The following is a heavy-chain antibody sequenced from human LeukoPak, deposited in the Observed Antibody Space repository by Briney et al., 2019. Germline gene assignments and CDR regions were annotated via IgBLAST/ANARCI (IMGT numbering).Heavy chain of an antibody. Sequence: SGGSLRLSCSASGFTFSSNTMHWVRQAPGKGLEYVSAITDNGGSTYYAYSVKGRFTISRDNSKNTLYLQVSSLRVEDTAVYYCVKDLSGTYSFDYWGQGTLVTVSS. CDR2: ITDNGGST. V-gene: IGHV3-64D*06. CDR1: GFTFSSNT. D-gene: IGHD3-10*01. J-gene: IGHJ4*02. CDR3: VKDLSGTYSFDY.